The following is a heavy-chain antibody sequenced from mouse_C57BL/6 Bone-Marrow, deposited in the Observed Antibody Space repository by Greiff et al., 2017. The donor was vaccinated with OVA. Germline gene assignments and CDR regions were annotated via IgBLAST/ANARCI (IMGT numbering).Heavy chain of an antibody. D-gene: IGHD1-1*01. V-gene: IGHV5-9-1*02. CDR3: TRGGNYYGSRRDWYFDV. J-gene: IGHJ1*03. CDR2: ISSGGDYI. Sequence: EVKLVESGEGLVKPGGSLKLSCAASGFTFSSYAMSWVRQTPEKRLEWVAYISSGGDYIYYADTVKGRFTISRDNARNTLYLQMSSLKSEDTAMYYCTRGGNYYGSRRDWYFDVWGTGTTVTVSS. CDR1: GFTFSSYA.